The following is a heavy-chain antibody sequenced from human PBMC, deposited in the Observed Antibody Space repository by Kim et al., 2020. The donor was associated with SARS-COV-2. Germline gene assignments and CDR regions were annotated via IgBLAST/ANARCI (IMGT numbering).Heavy chain of an antibody. J-gene: IGHJ4*02. D-gene: IGHD6-13*01. Sequence: DYAAPVKGRVPITRDDSKSTLYLQMNSLKTEDPAVYYCTTDLKSAAAGFDYWGQGTLVTVSS. CDR3: TTDLKSAAAGFDY. V-gene: IGHV3-15*01.